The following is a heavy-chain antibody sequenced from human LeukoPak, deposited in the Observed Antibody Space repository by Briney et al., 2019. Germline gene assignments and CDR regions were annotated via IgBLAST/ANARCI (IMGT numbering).Heavy chain of an antibody. CDR3: AKGGYSSGWRNYFDY. CDR2: ISATGGST. J-gene: IGHJ4*02. D-gene: IGHD6-19*01. CDR1: GFTFSSYG. V-gene: IGHV3-23*01. Sequence: GGSLRLSCAASGFTFSSYGITWVRQAPGKGLEWVSTISATGGSTHYADSVKGQFTISRDNSKDTLYLQMNSLRAEDTAVYYCAKGGYSSGWRNYFDYWGQGTLVTVSS.